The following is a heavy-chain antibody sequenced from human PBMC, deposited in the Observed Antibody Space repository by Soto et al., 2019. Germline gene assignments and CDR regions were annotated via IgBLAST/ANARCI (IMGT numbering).Heavy chain of an antibody. CDR2: ISGSGGST. CDR1: GFTFSSYA. Sequence: GGSLRLSCAASGFTFSSYAMSWVRQAPGKGLEWVSAISGSGGSTYYADSVKGRFTISRDNSKNTLYLQMNSLRAEDTAVYYCAKRYCSGGSCLWDAFAIWGQGTLVTVSS. J-gene: IGHJ3*02. CDR3: AKRYCSGGSCLWDAFAI. D-gene: IGHD2-15*01. V-gene: IGHV3-23*01.